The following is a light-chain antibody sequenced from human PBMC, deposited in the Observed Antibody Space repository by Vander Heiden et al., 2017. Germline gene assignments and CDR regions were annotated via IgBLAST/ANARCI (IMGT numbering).Light chain of an antibody. J-gene: IGLJ2*01. CDR1: SSDVGGYNY. Sequence: QSALTQPASVSGSPVLSITISCTGTSSDVGGYNYVSWYQQHPGNAPKLMIYEVSNRPAGVSNRFSGSKSGNTAFPTTSGLQAEDDADYYCTASTSSSTPVFGGGTKLTVL. V-gene: IGLV2-14*01. CDR2: EVS. CDR3: TASTSSSTPV.